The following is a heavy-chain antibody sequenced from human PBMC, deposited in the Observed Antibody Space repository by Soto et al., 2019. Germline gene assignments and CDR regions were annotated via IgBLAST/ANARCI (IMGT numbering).Heavy chain of an antibody. J-gene: IGHJ4*02. D-gene: IGHD3-3*01. V-gene: IGHV3-21*01. Sequence: GGSLRLSCAASGFTFSSYSMNWVRQAPRKGLEWVSSISSSSSYIYYADSVKGRFTISRDNAKNPLYLQMNSLRAEDTAVYYCARVYDFWSGYYYYFDYWGQGTLVTVSS. CDR3: ARVYDFWSGYYYYFDY. CDR1: GFTFSSYS. CDR2: ISSSSSYI.